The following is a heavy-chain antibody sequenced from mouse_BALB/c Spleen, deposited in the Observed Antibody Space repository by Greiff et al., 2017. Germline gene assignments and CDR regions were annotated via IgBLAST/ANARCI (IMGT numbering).Heavy chain of an antibody. CDR2: ISYSGST. J-gene: IGHJ4*01. CDR3: ARSYDYDGAMDY. V-gene: IGHV3-2*02. D-gene: IGHD2-4*01. Sequence: EVQRVESGPGLVKPSQSLSLTCTVTGYSITSDYAWNWIRQFPGNKLEWMGYISYSGSTSYNPSLKSRISITRDTSKNQFFLQLNSVTTEDTATDYCARSYDYDGAMDYWGQGTSVTVSA. CDR1: GYSITSDYA.